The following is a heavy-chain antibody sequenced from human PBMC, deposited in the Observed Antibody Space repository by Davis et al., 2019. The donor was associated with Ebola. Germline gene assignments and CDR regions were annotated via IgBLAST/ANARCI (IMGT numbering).Heavy chain of an antibody. Sequence: GESLKISCAASGFTFSSYAMHWVRQAPGKGLEWVAVISYDGSNKYYADSVKGRFTISRDNSKNTLYLQMNSLRAEDTAVYYCARDYYYGSGSYYYYYYGMDVWGQGTTVTVSS. CDR2: ISYDGSNK. J-gene: IGHJ6*02. D-gene: IGHD3-10*01. V-gene: IGHV3-30-3*01. CDR3: ARDYYYGSGSYYYYYYGMDV. CDR1: GFTFSSYA.